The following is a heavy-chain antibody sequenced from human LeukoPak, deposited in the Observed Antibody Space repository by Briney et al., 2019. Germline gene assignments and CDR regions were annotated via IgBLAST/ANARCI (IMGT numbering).Heavy chain of an antibody. CDR1: GYRFNYYW. CDR3: ASSAGGDYYMDV. J-gene: IGHJ6*03. V-gene: IGHV5-51*01. CDR2: IYPDDSDT. D-gene: IGHD3-10*01. Sequence: GESLKISCKTSGYRFNYYWIGWVRQLPGKGLEWMGLIYPDDSDTKYSPSFQGQVTISADKSIGTAYLQWSSLKASDTAMYYCASSAGGDYYMDVWGKGTTVTVSS.